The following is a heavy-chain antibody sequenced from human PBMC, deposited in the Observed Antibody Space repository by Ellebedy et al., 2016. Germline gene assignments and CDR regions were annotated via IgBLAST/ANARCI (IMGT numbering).Heavy chain of an antibody. CDR1: GFTFSSYS. Sequence: GGSLRLSCAASGFTFSSYSMNWVRQAPGKGLEWVSYISSSSSTIYYADSVKGRFTISRDNAKNSLYLQMNSLRAEDTAVYYCARDVRRVTMVRGVIVRFDPWGQGTLVTVSS. CDR2: ISSSSSTI. D-gene: IGHD3-10*01. CDR3: ARDVRRVTMVRGVIVRFDP. J-gene: IGHJ5*02. V-gene: IGHV3-48*01.